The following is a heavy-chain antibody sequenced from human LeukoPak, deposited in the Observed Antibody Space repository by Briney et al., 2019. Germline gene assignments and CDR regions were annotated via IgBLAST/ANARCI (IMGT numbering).Heavy chain of an antibody. CDR2: INSDGSST. CDR1: GFTFNTYW. CDR3: AKDIGSGWSFDY. D-gene: IGHD6-19*01. V-gene: IGHV3-74*03. J-gene: IGHJ4*02. Sequence: PGGSLRLSCAASGFTFNTYWIHWVRQAPGKGLVWVSRINSDGSSTTFADSVKGRFTISRDNSKNSLYLQINSLRTEDTALYYCAKDIGSGWSFDYWGQGTLVTVSS.